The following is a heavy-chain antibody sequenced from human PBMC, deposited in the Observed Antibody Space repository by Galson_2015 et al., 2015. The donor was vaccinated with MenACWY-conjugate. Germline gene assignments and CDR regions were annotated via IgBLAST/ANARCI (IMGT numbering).Heavy chain of an antibody. Sequence: SLRLSCAASGFTFRQYAMSWVRQAPGTGLEWVAIISDSGAATHYIDSVKGRFTISRDNSKNTLYLQMSRLRAEDTALYYCAKDVYMDVWGKGTTVSVSS. CDR2: ISDSGAAT. CDR3: AKDVYMDV. CDR1: GFTFRQYA. J-gene: IGHJ6*03. V-gene: IGHV3-23*01.